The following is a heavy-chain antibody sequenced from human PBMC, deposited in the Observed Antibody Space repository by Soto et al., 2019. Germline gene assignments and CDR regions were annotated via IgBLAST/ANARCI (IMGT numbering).Heavy chain of an antibody. V-gene: IGHV4-31*03. D-gene: IGHD1-26*01. CDR2: IYYSGTT. J-gene: IGHJ3*02. Sequence: QVQLQESGPGLVNPSQTLSLTCTFSGASITSGGYYWILIRQHPGKGLEWIGYIYYSGTTYYNPSLKSRVTISVETSKNQFSLKLSSVTAADTAVYYCARATLVGANFDAFDIWGPGTMVTVSS. CDR3: ARATLVGANFDAFDI. CDR1: GASITSGGYY.